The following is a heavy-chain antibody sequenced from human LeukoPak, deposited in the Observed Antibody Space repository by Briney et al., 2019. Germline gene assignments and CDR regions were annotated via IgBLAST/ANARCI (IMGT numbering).Heavy chain of an antibody. CDR3: ARDPVAVAGSAFDI. Sequence: ASVKVSCKASGYTFTSYGISWVRQAPGQGLEWMGWISAYNGNTNYAQKFQGRVTMTRDTSTSTVYMELSSLRSEDTAVYYCARDPVAVAGSAFDIWGQGTMVTVSS. CDR2: ISAYNGNT. D-gene: IGHD6-19*01. J-gene: IGHJ3*02. CDR1: GYTFTSYG. V-gene: IGHV1-18*01.